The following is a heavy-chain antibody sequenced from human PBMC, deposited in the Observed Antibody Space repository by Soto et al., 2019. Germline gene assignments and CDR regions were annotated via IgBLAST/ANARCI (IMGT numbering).Heavy chain of an antibody. CDR3: ARTTSSGNHDQ. J-gene: IGHJ5*02. CDR2: VYYSGST. D-gene: IGHD4-4*01. Sequence: QVQLQESGPGLVKPSETLSLACTVSGGSINNYSWSWFRQPPGKGLQWIGYVYYSGSTKYNPSLKRRVAISVDTSKNQFSLKVNSVTAADTAVYYCARTTSSGNHDQWGQGTLVTVSS. CDR1: GGSINNYS. V-gene: IGHV4-59*01.